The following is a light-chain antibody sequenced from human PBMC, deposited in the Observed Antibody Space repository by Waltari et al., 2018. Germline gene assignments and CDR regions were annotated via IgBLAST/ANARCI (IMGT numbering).Light chain of an antibody. CDR2: DAS. Sequence: IQMTQSPSSLSASVGDRVTITCQASQDISNYLNWYQQKPGKAPKVLIYDASSLQTGVPSRFSGSGSGTHFTFTISSLQPEDIATYYCQQYDNLPLTFGQGTRLEIK. J-gene: IGKJ5*01. V-gene: IGKV1-33*01. CDR1: QDISNY. CDR3: QQYDNLPLT.